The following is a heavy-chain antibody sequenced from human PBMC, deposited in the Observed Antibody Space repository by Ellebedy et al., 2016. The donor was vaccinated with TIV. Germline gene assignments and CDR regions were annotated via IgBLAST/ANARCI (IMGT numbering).Heavy chain of an antibody. Sequence: SLKISCAASGFTFDNYGMHWVRQAPGKGLEWVSGISWNSDNIGYADSVKGRFTISRDNAKNSLYLQMNSLRAEDMALYYCAKGGSSGSGWLISWLDPWGQGTQVTVSS. CDR2: ISWNSDNI. D-gene: IGHD6-19*01. J-gene: IGHJ5*02. CDR1: GFTFDNYG. V-gene: IGHV3-9*03. CDR3: AKGGSSGSGWLISWLDP.